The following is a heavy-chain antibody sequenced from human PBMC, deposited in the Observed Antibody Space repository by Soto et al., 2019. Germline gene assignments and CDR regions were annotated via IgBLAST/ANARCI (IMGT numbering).Heavy chain of an antibody. Sequence: GESLKISCKGSGYSFTKYWIGWVRQMPGKGLEWMGIIYPGDSDTRYSPSFQGQVTISADKSISTAYLQWSSLKASVTAMYYCARQEMATIGPFDYWGQGTLVTVSS. CDR2: IYPGDSDT. CDR3: ARQEMATIGPFDY. CDR1: GYSFTKYW. V-gene: IGHV5-51*01. J-gene: IGHJ4*02. D-gene: IGHD5-12*01.